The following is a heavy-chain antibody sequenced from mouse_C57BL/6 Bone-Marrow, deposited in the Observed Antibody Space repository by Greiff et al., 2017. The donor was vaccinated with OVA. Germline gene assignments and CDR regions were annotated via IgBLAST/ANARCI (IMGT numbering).Heavy chain of an antibody. CDR3: ARGRDYYGSSPWFAY. CDR2: IYPGSGST. J-gene: IGHJ3*01. D-gene: IGHD1-1*01. V-gene: IGHV1-55*01. CDR1: GYTFTSYW. Sequence: QVQLQQPGAELMKPGASVKMSCKASGYTFTSYWITWVKQRPGQGLEWIGDIYPGSGSTNYNEKFKSKATLTVDTSSSTAYMQLSSLTSEDSAVYYCARGRDYYGSSPWFAYWGQGTLVTVSA.